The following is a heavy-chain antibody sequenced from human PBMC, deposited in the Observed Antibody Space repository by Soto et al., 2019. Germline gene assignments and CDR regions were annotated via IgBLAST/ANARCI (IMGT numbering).Heavy chain of an antibody. D-gene: IGHD3-22*01. Sequence: SETLSLTCTVSGGSISSGGYYWSWIRQHPGKGLEWIGYIYYSGSTYYNPSLKSRVTISVDTSKNQFSLKLSSVTAADTAVYYCARTLNYYDSSCYYSGHYYYYGMDVWGQGTTVTVSS. J-gene: IGHJ6*02. CDR3: ARTLNYYDSSCYYSGHYYYYGMDV. V-gene: IGHV4-31*03. CDR1: GGSISSGGYY. CDR2: IYYSGST.